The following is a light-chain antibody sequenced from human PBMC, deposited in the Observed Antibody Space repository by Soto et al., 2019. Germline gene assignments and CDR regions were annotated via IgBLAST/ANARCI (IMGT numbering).Light chain of an antibody. CDR2: DVS. Sequence: DIQMTQSPSILSASVGDRVTITCRASQYIDIHLAWYQQKPGKAPKLLIYDVSTLYSGVPSRFSDSGSGTEFTLTISSLQPDDFATYYCHQYNSYSTFGPGTKAEFK. V-gene: IGKV1-5*01. J-gene: IGKJ3*01. CDR3: HQYNSYST. CDR1: QYIDIH.